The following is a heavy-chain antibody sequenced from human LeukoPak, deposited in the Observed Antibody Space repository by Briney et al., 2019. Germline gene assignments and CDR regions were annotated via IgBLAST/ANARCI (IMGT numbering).Heavy chain of an antibody. CDR2: INPNSGGT. Sequence: ASVKVSCKASGYTFTGYYMHWVRQAPGQGLEGMGWINPNSGGTNYAQKFQGRVTMTRDTSISTAYMELSRLRSDDTAVYYCARAYTSGVVVPAAIDYWGQGTLVTVSS. CDR3: ARAYTSGVVVPAAIDY. D-gene: IGHD2-2*01. J-gene: IGHJ4*02. CDR1: GYTFTGYY. V-gene: IGHV1-2*02.